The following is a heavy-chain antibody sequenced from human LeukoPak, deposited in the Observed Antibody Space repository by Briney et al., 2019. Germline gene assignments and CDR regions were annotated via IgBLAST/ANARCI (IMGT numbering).Heavy chain of an antibody. CDR1: GFTFSSYE. CDR3: ARLGAPYSSSWDFDY. Sequence: PGGSLRLSCAASGFTFSSYEMNWVRQAPGKGLEWVSYISSSGSTIYYADSVKGRFTISRDNAKNSLYLQMNSLRAEDTAVYYCARLGAPYSSSWDFDYWGQGTLVTASS. J-gene: IGHJ4*02. V-gene: IGHV3-48*03. D-gene: IGHD6-13*01. CDR2: ISSSGSTI.